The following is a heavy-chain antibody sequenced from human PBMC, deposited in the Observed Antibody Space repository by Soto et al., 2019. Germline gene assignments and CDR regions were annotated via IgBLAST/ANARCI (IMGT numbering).Heavy chain of an antibody. J-gene: IGHJ6*03. CDR3: VSPYNFYFMDV. CDR2: IYYSGST. V-gene: IGHV4-39*02. D-gene: IGHD3-16*01. CDR1: GGSISSISYY. Sequence: PSETLSLTCTVSGGSISSISYYWGRIRQPPGKGLEWIGNIYYSGSTNYNPSLKSRVTISVDTSKNHFSLKLSSVTAADTAVYYCVSPYNFYFMDVWGKGTPVTVS.